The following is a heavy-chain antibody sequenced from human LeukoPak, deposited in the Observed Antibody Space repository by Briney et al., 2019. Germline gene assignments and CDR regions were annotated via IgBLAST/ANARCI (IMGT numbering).Heavy chain of an antibody. Sequence: PGGSLRLSCAASGFTFRSYSMNWVRQAPGKGMEWVSSISGSADRTYYPDSVKGRFTISRDNSKNTVYLQMNSLRVDDTALYYCSKGGLTYFDSWGQGTLVTVSS. CDR3: SKGGLTYFDS. CDR1: GFTFRSYS. J-gene: IGHJ4*02. V-gene: IGHV3-23*01. D-gene: IGHD4/OR15-4a*01. CDR2: ISGSADRT.